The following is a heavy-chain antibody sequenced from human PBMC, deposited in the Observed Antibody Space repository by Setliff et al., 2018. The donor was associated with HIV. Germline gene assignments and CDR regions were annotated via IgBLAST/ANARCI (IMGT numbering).Heavy chain of an antibody. CDR3: ATQTGFYNSHWYDY. Sequence: PGESLKISCAMSGFTFSDYNIYWVRQSPAKGLEWVALIWIDGNRKEYADSVKGRFTISRDNAKNSLYLQMNSLRAEDTGVYYCATQTGFYNSHWYDYWGQGTMVTVSS. CDR1: GFTFSDYN. D-gene: IGHD6-13*01. J-gene: IGHJ4*02. V-gene: IGHV3-33*03. CDR2: IWIDGNRK.